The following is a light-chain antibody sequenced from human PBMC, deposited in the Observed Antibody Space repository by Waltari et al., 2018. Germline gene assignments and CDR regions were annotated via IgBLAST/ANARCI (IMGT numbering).Light chain of an antibody. CDR3: SSYTSSSTWV. V-gene: IGLV2-14*01. CDR1: SSDVGGYHD. J-gene: IGLJ3*02. Sequence: QSALTQHASGSGSPGQSITISGTGTSSDVGGYHDVSWYQQHPGKAPKLMIYDVSKRPSGVSNRFSGSKSGNTASLTISGLQAEDEADYYCSSYTSSSTWVFGGGTKLTVL. CDR2: DVS.